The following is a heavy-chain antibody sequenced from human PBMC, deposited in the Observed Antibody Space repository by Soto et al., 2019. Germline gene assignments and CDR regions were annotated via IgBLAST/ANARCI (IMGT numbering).Heavy chain of an antibody. D-gene: IGHD6-13*01. CDR3: ARAGGISSSWYFLKSYYYYYGIAV. V-gene: IGHV4-34*01. CDR2: INHSGST. Sequence: PSGNLSLTCAVYGGSFSGYYWSWIRQPPGKGLEWIGEINHSGSTNYNPSLKSRVTISVDTSKNQFSLKLSSVTAADTAVYYCARAGGISSSWYFLKSYYYYYGIAVSAQRTTVLVSS. J-gene: IGHJ6*02. CDR1: GGSFSGYY.